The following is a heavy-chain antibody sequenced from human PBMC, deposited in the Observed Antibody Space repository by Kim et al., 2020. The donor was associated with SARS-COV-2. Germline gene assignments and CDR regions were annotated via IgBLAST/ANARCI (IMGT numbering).Heavy chain of an antibody. CDR2: ISSSSSYI. CDR1: GFTFSSYS. D-gene: IGHD3-10*01. V-gene: IGHV3-21*01. J-gene: IGHJ4*02. CDR3: ARARITMVRGNVYYFDY. Sequence: GGSLRLSCAASGFTFSSYSMNWVRQAPGKGLEWVSSISSSSSYIYYADSVKGRFTISRDNAKNSLYLQMNSLRAEDTAVYYCARARITMVRGNVYYFDYWGQGTLVTVSS.